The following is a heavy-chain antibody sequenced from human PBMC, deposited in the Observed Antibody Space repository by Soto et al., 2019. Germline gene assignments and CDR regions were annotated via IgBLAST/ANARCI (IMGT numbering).Heavy chain of an antibody. J-gene: IGHJ6*02. D-gene: IGHD6-13*01. CDR1: GFTFSSYE. V-gene: IGHV3-48*03. CDR2: ISSSGSTI. CDR3: ARALGAAADGMDV. Sequence: EVQLVESGGGLVQPGGSLRLSCAASGFTFSSYEMSWVRQAPGKGLEWVSYISSSGSTIYYADSVKGRFTISRDNAKNSLYLQMNSLRAEDTAVYYCARALGAAADGMDVWGQGTTVTVSS.